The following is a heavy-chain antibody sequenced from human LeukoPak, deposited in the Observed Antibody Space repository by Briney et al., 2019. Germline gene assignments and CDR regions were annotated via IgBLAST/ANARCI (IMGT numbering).Heavy chain of an antibody. CDR3: ARMERSWYSGYYFDY. CDR1: GYSISSGYY. Sequence: ETLSLTCTVSGYSISSGYYWGWIRQPPGKGLEWVANIKQDGSEKYYVDSVKGRFTISRDNAKNSLYLQMNSLRAEDTAVYYCARMERSWYSGYYFDYWGQGTLVTVSS. J-gene: IGHJ4*02. D-gene: IGHD6-13*01. CDR2: IKQDGSEK. V-gene: IGHV3-7*01.